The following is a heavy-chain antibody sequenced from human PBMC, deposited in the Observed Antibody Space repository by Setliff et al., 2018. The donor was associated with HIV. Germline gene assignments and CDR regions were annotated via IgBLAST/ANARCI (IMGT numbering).Heavy chain of an antibody. CDR2: ISSSSSYI. D-gene: IGHD4-17*01. CDR3: ARDGGGGLRDYYYYYMDV. J-gene: IGHJ6*03. Sequence: PGGSLRLSCTASGFTLGDYPLSWVRQAPGKGLEWVSSISSSSSYIYYADSVKGRFTISRDNAKKSLYLQMNSLRAEDTAVYYCARDGGGGLRDYYYYYMDVWGKGTTVTVSS. CDR1: GFTLGDYP. V-gene: IGHV3-21*01.